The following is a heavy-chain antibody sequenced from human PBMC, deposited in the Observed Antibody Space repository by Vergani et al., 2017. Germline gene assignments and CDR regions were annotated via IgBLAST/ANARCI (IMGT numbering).Heavy chain of an antibody. Sequence: EVQLVESGGGLVKPGGSLRLSCAASGFTFSSYSMNWVRQAPGKGLEWVSSISSSSSYIYYADSVKGRFTISRDNAKNSLYLQMNSLRAEDKAVYYCARASGGEQQLPEDWGQGTLVTVSS. CDR1: GFTFSSYS. J-gene: IGHJ4*02. D-gene: IGHD6-13*01. CDR3: ARASGGEQQLPED. V-gene: IGHV3-21*01. CDR2: ISSSSSYI.